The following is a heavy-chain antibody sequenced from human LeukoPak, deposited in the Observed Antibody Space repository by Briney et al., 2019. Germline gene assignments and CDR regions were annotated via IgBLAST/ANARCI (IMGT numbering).Heavy chain of an antibody. J-gene: IGHJ3*02. Sequence: SETPSLTCTVSGGSISSYYWSWIRQPPGKGLEWIGYIYYSGSTNYNPSLKSRVTISVDTSKNQFSLKLSSVTAADTAVYYCARTVGYCSGGSCYERAFDIWGQGTMVTVSS. CDR2: IYYSGST. V-gene: IGHV4-59*01. CDR3: ARTVGYCSGGSCYERAFDI. CDR1: GGSISSYY. D-gene: IGHD2-15*01.